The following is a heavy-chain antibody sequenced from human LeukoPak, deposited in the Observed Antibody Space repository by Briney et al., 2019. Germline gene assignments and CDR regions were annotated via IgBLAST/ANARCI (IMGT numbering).Heavy chain of an antibody. CDR3: ARRAIQHIVVVTAVGSAFDI. V-gene: IGHV4-34*09. CDR2: INHSGST. J-gene: IGHJ3*02. CDR1: GGSFSGYY. Sequence: KPSETLSLTCAVYGGSFSGYYWSWIRQPPGKGLEWIGEINHSGSTNYNPSLKSRVTISVDTSKNQFSLKLSSVTAADTAVYYCARRAIQHIVVVTAVGSAFDIWGQGTMVTVSS. D-gene: IGHD2-21*02.